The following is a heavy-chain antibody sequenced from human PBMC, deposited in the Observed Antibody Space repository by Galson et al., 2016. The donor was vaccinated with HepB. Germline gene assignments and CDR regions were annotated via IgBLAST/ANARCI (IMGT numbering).Heavy chain of an antibody. CDR2: FNVGNGNT. V-gene: IGHV1-3*01. D-gene: IGHD3/OR15-3a*01. Sequence: SVKVSCKASGYTFTSSYMHWVRQAPGQRLEWMGWFNVGNGNTKYSEKFQGRVTITRDTSASTVYMELSSLRSEDTAVYYCAREHDIWTSYAFDIWGQGTMITVSS. J-gene: IGHJ3*02. CDR3: AREHDIWTSYAFDI. CDR1: GYTFTSSY.